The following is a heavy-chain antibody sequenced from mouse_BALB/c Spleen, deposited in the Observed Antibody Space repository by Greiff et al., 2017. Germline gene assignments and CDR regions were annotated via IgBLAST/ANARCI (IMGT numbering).Heavy chain of an antibody. D-gene: IGHD2-4*01. Sequence: VQLQQSGAELVKPGASVKLSCTASGFNIKDTYMHWVKQRPEQGLEWIGRIDPANGNTKYDPKFQGKATITADTSSNTAYLQLSSLTSEDTAVYYCASRDYDYDGFAYWGQGTLVTVSA. V-gene: IGHV14-3*02. CDR1: GFNIKDTY. CDR2: IDPANGNT. CDR3: ASRDYDYDGFAY. J-gene: IGHJ3*01.